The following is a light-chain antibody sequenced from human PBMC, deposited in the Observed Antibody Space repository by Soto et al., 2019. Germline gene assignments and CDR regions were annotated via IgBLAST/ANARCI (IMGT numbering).Light chain of an antibody. Sequence: QSALTQPPSASGSPGQSVAISCTGTSSDVGGYNYVSWYQQHPGKAPKLMIYEVNKRPLGVPDRFSGSKSGNTASLTVSGLQAEDEADYYCSSYAGSSNVFGTGTQLTVL. J-gene: IGLJ1*01. CDR1: SSDVGGYNY. CDR3: SSYAGSSNV. V-gene: IGLV2-8*01. CDR2: EVN.